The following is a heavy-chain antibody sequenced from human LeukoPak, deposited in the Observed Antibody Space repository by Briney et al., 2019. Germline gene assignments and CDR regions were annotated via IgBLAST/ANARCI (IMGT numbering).Heavy chain of an antibody. J-gene: IGHJ4*02. Sequence: GGSLRLSCAAPGFTFSIHAMNWVRQAPGKGLEWVSHITASGTAMFYADSVKGRFTISRDNAKNSLYLQMNSLRDEDTAVYYCASSGSYRFDYWGQGTLVTVSS. V-gene: IGHV3-48*02. CDR1: GFTFSIHA. D-gene: IGHD1-26*01. CDR3: ASSGSYRFDY. CDR2: ITASGTAM.